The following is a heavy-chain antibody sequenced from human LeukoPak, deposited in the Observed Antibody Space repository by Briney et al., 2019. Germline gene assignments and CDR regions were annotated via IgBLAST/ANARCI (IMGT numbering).Heavy chain of an antibody. V-gene: IGHV4-30-4*08. CDR1: VGSVSSGDYY. D-gene: IGHD1-14*01. CDR2: IYYSGST. J-gene: IGHJ4*02. Sequence: SETLSLTCTVSVGSVSSGDYYWSWIRQPPGKGLEWVGYIYYSGSTYYNPSLKSRVTISVDTSKNQFSLKLSSVTAADTAVYYCARDKGGGEPHFDYWGQGTMVTVSS. CDR3: ARDKGGGEPHFDY.